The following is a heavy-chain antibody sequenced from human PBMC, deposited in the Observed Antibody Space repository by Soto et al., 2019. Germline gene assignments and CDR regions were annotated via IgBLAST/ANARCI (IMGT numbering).Heavy chain of an antibody. CDR3: AKVIRADSTSSNFYYYSGLDV. J-gene: IGHJ6*02. CDR2: ISNNGINK. V-gene: IGHV3-30*18. D-gene: IGHD6-6*01. Sequence: QVQLVESGGGAVQPGRSLRLSCAASGFTFRTYGMHWVRQAPGKGLEWLAVISNNGINKYYADSVKGRFTISRDNSRDTRFLQMNSLRGEDTAIYYCAKVIRADSTSSNFYYYSGLDVWGQGTTVTVS. CDR1: GFTFRTYG.